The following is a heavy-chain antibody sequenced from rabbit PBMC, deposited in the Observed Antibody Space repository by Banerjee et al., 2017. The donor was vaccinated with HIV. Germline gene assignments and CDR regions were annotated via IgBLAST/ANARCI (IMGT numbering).Heavy chain of an antibody. Sequence: QSWEESGGDLVKPGASLTLTCTASGFSFSSYYMCWVRQAPGKGLEWIGCIYAGSGSTYYASWAKGRFTISKTSSTVDLKMTSLTAADTATYFCARDPASGDYYYGYGMDLWGQGTLVTVS. CDR2: IYAGSGST. V-gene: IGHV1S40*01. D-gene: IGHD1-1*01. CDR1: GFSFSSYY. J-gene: IGHJ6*01. CDR3: ARDPASGDYYYGYGMDL.